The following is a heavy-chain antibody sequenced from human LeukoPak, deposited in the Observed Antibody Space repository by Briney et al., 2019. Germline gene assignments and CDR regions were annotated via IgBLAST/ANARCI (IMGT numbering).Heavy chain of an antibody. J-gene: IGHJ4*02. V-gene: IGHV3-74*01. CDR1: GLTFRTTW. Sequence: GGSLRLSCGTSGLTFRTTWMHWVRKPPGKGLMWVSRMNGEGTTIDYADSVKGRFTVSRDYAKNTLFLQMNNLRTEDTALYFCATARNFRFEYWGQGSLVIVSA. CDR3: ATARNFRFEY. D-gene: IGHD1-7*01. CDR2: MNGEGTTI.